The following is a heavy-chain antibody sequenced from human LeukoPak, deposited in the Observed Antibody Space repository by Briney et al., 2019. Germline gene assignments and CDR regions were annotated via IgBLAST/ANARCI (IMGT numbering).Heavy chain of an antibody. CDR3: ARDPRDSAYFIDH. D-gene: IGHD2/OR15-2a*01. CDR2: MYDDGSKE. CDR1: GFTFTNNH. Sequence: PGGSLRLSCAASGFTFTNNHIHWVRQAPGKGLEWVAFMYDDGSKEYNGDAVKGRFTISRDKSKNTVYLDMNSLRGEETAVYYCARDPRDSAYFIDHWGQGTLVTVSS. J-gene: IGHJ4*02. V-gene: IGHV3-30*02.